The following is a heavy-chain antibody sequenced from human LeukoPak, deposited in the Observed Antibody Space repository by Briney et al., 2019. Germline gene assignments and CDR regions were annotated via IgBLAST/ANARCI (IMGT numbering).Heavy chain of an antibody. D-gene: IGHD2-15*01. V-gene: IGHV3-21*01. CDR1: GFTFSSYS. CDR2: ISSSSYI. Sequence: PGGSLRLSCAASGFTFSSYSMNWVRQAPGKGLEWVSSISSSSYIYYADSVKGRFTISRDNAKNSLYLQMNSLRAEDTAVYYCARGQVGYCSGGSCRRHWFDPWGQGTLVTVSS. J-gene: IGHJ5*02. CDR3: ARGQVGYCSGGSCRRHWFDP.